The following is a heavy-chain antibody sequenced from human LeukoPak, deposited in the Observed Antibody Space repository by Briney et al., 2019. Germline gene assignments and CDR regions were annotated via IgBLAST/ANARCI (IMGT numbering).Heavy chain of an antibody. J-gene: IGHJ5*02. CDR1: GGSISSSSDY. D-gene: IGHD3-22*01. Sequence: SETLSLTCSVSGGSISSSSDYWGWVRQPPGKGLEWIGSIYHSETTYYNPSLKSRVIISVDTSKNQFSLKLNSVTAADTAVYYCGRPNPDSSGYYGSFDPWGPGILVTVSS. V-gene: IGHV4-39*01. CDR2: IYHSETT. CDR3: GRPNPDSSGYYGSFDP.